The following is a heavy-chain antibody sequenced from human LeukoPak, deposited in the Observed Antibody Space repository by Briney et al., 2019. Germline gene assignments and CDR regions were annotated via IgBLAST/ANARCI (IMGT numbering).Heavy chain of an antibody. CDR3: ARGLESSSWQYYYYGMDV. CDR1: GFTVSSNY. J-gene: IGHJ6*02. CDR2: IYSGGST. V-gene: IGHV3-66*01. D-gene: IGHD6-13*01. Sequence: GGSLRLSCAASGFTVSSNYMSWVRQAPGKGLEWVSVIYSGGSTYYADSVKGRFTISRETAKNSLYLQMNSLSAGDTAVYYCARGLESSSWQYYYYGMDVWGQGTTVTVSS.